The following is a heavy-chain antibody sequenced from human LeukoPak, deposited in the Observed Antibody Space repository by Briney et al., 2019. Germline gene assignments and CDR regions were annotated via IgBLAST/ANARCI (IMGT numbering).Heavy chain of an antibody. CDR2: IYHSGST. D-gene: IGHD3-22*01. J-gene: IGHJ3*02. CDR3: ARGYYYDFPSQPGAFDI. V-gene: IGHV4-38-2*02. CDR1: GYSISSGYY. Sequence: SETLSLTCTVSGYSISSGYYWGWIRQPPGKGLEWIGSIYHSGSTYYNPSLKSRVTISVDTSKNQFSLKLSSVTAADTAVYYCARGYYYDFPSQPGAFDIWGQGTMVTVSS.